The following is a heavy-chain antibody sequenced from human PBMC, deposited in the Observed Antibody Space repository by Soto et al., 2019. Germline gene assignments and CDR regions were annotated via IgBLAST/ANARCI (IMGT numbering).Heavy chain of an antibody. J-gene: IGHJ4*02. V-gene: IGHV3-23*01. D-gene: IGHD3-3*01. Sequence: GGSLRLSCAASGFTFSSYAMSGVRQAPGKGLEWVSAISGSGGSTYYADSVKGRFTISRDNSKNTLYLQMNSLRAEDTAVYYCAKDLDYDFWSGYPSLWTGFDYWGQGTLVTVSS. CDR3: AKDLDYDFWSGYPSLWTGFDY. CDR1: GFTFSSYA. CDR2: ISGSGGST.